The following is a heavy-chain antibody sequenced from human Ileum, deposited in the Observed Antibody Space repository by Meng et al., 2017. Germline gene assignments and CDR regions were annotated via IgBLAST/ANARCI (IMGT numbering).Heavy chain of an antibody. CDR1: GLTFSDYY. D-gene: IGHD3-16*02. CDR3: ARDIGGSYRYPDAFDI. CDR2: ISSGGTPV. V-gene: IGHV3-11*04. J-gene: IGHJ3*02. Sequence: SLKISCAASGLTFSDYYMSWIRQAPGKGLEWVSYISSGGTPVFYADSVKGRFTISRDNSKNTLYLQMNSLRAEDTAVYYCARDIGGSYRYPDAFDIWGQGTMVTVSS.